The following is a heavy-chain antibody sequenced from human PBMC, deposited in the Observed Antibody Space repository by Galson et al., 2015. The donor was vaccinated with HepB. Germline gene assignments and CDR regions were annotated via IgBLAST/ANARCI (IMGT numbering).Heavy chain of an antibody. Sequence: SLRLSCAASGFTFSNHWMYWVRQAPGKGLVWVSRIKSDRSTTNYADSVKGRFTISRDNAKNTLYLQMNSLRAEDTAVYYCARSVSVGFDIWGQGTMVTVSS. D-gene: IGHD2-8*01. CDR1: GFTFSNHW. CDR2: IKSDRSTT. V-gene: IGHV3-74*01. CDR3: ARSVSVGFDI. J-gene: IGHJ3*02.